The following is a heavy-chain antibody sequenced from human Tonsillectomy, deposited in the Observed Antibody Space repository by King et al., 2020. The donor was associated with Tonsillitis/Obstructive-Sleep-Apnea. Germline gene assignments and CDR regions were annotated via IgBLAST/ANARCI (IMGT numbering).Heavy chain of an antibody. V-gene: IGHV3-30*04. CDR2: ISYDGSNK. CDR1: GFTFSSYA. Sequence: VQLVESGGGVVQPGRSLRLSCAASGFTFSSYAMHWVRQAPGKGLEWVAVISYDGSNKYYADSVKGRFTISRDNSKNTLYLQMNSLRAEDTAVYYCAREARYCSSTSCYGHYYYYNGMDVWGQGTTVTVSS. J-gene: IGHJ6*02. CDR3: AREARYCSSTSCYGHYYYYNGMDV. D-gene: IGHD2-2*01.